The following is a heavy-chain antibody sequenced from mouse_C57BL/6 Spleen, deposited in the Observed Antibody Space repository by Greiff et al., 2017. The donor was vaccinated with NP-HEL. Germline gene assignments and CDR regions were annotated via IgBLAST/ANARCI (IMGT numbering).Heavy chain of an antibody. CDR1: GYAFSSSW. Sequence: QVQLKQSGPELVKPGASVKISCKASGYAFSSSWMNWVKQRPGKGLEWIGRIYPGDGDTNYNGKFKGKATLTADKSSSTAYMQLSSLTSEDSAVYFGARLGESYVYFEVWGTGTTVTVSS. V-gene: IGHV1-82*01. CDR2: IYPGDGDT. CDR3: ARLGESYVYFEV. J-gene: IGHJ1*03. D-gene: IGHD3-3*01.